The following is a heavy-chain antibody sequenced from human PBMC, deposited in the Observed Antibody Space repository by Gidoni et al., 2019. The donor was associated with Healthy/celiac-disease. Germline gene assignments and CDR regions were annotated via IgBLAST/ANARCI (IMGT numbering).Heavy chain of an antibody. V-gene: IGHV3-30*18. J-gene: IGHJ4*02. Sequence: QVHLLESGGGVVQPGRSLRLPCAAPAFTCSRHSMYWVRQAPGKGLEWVAVISYDGSNKYNADSVKGRFTISRDNSKNTLYLQMNSLRTEDTAVYYCAKDRVVVVAATHYFDYWGQGTLVTVSS. CDR3: AKDRVVVVAATHYFDY. D-gene: IGHD2-15*01. CDR2: ISYDGSNK. CDR1: AFTCSRHS.